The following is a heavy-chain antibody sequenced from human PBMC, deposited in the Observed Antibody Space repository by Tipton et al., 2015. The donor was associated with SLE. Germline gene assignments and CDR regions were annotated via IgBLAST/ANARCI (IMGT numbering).Heavy chain of an antibody. CDR2: IWYDGSNK. J-gene: IGHJ6*02. V-gene: IGHV3-30*18. CDR1: GFTFSFYG. D-gene: IGHD3-10*01. Sequence: SLRLSCAASGFTFSFYGLHWVRQAPGKGLEWVAVIWYDGSNKHYADSVKGRFTISRDNSENTLYLQMNSLRVEDTAVYYCAKDRGMYGSGNYDMDVWGQGTTVTVSS. CDR3: AKDRGMYGSGNYDMDV.